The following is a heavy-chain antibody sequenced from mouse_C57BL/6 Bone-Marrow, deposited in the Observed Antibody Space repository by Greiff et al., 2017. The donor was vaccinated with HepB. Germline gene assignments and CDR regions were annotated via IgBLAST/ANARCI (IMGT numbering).Heavy chain of an antibody. V-gene: IGHV1-20*01. CDR3: AREGITTVVDY. CDR1: GYSFTGYF. J-gene: IGHJ2*01. Sequence: EVQLQESGPELVKPGDSVKISCKASGYSFTGYFMNWVMQSHGKSLEWIGRINPYNGDTFHNQKFKGKATLTVDKSSSTAHMELRSLTSEDSAVYYCAREGITTVVDYWGQGTTLTVSS. D-gene: IGHD1-1*01. CDR2: INPYNGDT.